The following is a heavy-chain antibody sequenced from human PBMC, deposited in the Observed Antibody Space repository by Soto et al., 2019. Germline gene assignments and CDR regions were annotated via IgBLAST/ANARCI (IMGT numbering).Heavy chain of an antibody. Sequence: HPGGSLRLSCAASGFTFSSYAMHWVRQAPGKGLEWVAVISYDGSNKYYADSVKGRFTISRDNSKNTLYLQMNSLRAEDTAVYYCAKAGPDGSGSLDYWGQGTLVTVSS. V-gene: IGHV3-30-3*01. CDR2: ISYDGSNK. CDR3: AKAGPDGSGSLDY. CDR1: GFTFSSYA. J-gene: IGHJ4*02. D-gene: IGHD3-10*01.